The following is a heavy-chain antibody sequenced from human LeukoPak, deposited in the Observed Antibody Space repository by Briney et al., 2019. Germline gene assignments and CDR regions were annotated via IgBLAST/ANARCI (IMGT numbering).Heavy chain of an antibody. J-gene: IGHJ4*01. Sequence: SETLSLTCTVSGASINNNFWTWIRQPPRKGLEWIGYIYSSGSANYNPSLKSRVIISGDTSKNQISLNLTSVTAADTAVYFCARHRDYYDTWGHGTLVTVSS. CDR2: IYSSGSA. V-gene: IGHV4-59*08. CDR3: ARHRDYYDT. CDR1: GASINNNF. D-gene: IGHD3-22*01.